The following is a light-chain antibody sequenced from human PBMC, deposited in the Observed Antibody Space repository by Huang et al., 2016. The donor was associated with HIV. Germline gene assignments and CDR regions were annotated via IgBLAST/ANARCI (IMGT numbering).Light chain of an antibody. J-gene: IGKJ4*01. CDR2: GAS. Sequence: IQLTQSPSSLSASIGDRVTITCRASQGISSYLAWYQQKPGKAPKRLIYGASTLQSGVPSRFSGSGSGTDFTLTISSLQAEDVATYYCQQLNSYPLTVGGGTKVEIK. CDR3: QQLNSYPLT. CDR1: QGISSY. V-gene: IGKV1-9*01.